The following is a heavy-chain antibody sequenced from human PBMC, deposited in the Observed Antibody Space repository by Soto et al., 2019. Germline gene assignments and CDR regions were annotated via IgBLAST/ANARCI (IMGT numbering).Heavy chain of an antibody. CDR2: IYYSGST. J-gene: IGHJ4*02. CDR3: ARDSSIQLWRHFDY. CDR1: GGSISSGGYY. Sequence: SETLSLTCTVSGGSISSGGYYWSWIRQHPGKGLEWIGYIYYSGSTYYNPSLKSRVTISVDTSKNQFSLKLSSVTAADTAVYYCARDSSIQLWRHFDYWGQGTLVTVSS. D-gene: IGHD5-18*01. V-gene: IGHV4-31*03.